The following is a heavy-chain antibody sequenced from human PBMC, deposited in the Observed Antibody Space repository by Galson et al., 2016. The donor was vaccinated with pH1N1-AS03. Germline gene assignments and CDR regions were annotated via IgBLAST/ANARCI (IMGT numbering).Heavy chain of an antibody. CDR2: INGGGHMT. V-gene: IGHV3-23*01. D-gene: IGHD2-2*01. J-gene: IGHJ6*02. CDR1: GFTFNIYA. Sequence: SLRLSCAASGFTFNIYAMTWVRQAPGMRLEWVSGINGGGHMTQYADSVRGRFTISRDNSENTVYLQMNSLRAEDTAVYYCARSIPGVMMQDGMDVWGQGTTVTFSS. CDR3: ARSIPGVMMQDGMDV.